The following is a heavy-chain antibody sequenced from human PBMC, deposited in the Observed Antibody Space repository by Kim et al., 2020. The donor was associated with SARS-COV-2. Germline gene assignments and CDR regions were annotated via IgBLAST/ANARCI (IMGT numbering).Heavy chain of an antibody. CDR2: ISYDGSIK. V-gene: IGHV3-30*18. D-gene: IGHD1-1*01. CDR3: AKENFRTTYYYNGMDV. J-gene: IGHJ6*02. CDR1: GFSFSNYV. Sequence: GRSLRLSCAASGFSFSNYVMHWVRQAPGRGLEWVAVISYDGSIKYYADSVKGRFTISRDNSKNTLYLQINSLRAEDTAVYSCAKENFRTTYYYNGMDVWGQGTTVTVSS.